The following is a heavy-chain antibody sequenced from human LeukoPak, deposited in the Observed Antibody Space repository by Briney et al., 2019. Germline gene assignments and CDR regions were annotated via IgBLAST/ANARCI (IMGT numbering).Heavy chain of an antibody. V-gene: IGHV3-64D*09. D-gene: IGHD2-15*01. CDR1: GFPFSSYA. CDR3: VRGYSSGPYGMDV. Sequence: LSGGSLRLSCSASGFPFSSYAMHWVRHAPGKGLEYVSAISESVGSTYNADSVRGRFTISSDNSKNTLYLQMSSLRAEDTAVYFCVRGYSSGPYGMDVWGQGTTVAVSS. J-gene: IGHJ6*01. CDR2: ISESVGST.